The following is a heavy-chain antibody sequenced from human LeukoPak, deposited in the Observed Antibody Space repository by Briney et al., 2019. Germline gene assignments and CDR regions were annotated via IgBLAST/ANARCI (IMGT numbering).Heavy chain of an antibody. CDR2: ISAYNGNT. Sequence: GASVKVSCKASGYTFTSYGISWVRQAPGQGLEWMGWISAYNGNTNYAQKLQGRVTMTRDTSISTAYMELSRLRSDDTAVYYCARAVAVTMVQGVKYWGQGTLVTVSS. D-gene: IGHD3-10*01. CDR1: GYTFTSYG. V-gene: IGHV1-18*01. CDR3: ARAVAVTMVQGVKY. J-gene: IGHJ4*02.